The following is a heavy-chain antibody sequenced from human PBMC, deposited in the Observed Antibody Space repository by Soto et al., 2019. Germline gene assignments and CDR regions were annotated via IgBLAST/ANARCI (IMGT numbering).Heavy chain of an antibody. J-gene: IGHJ4*02. CDR3: AKAHDPPRPTAMAEYYFDY. Sequence: GGSLRLSCAASGFTFSSYAMSWVRQAPGKGLEWVSAISGSGGSTYYADSVKGRFTISRDNSKNTLYLQMNSLRAEDTAVYYCAKAHDPPRPTAMAEYYFDYWGQGTLVTVSS. CDR1: GFTFSSYA. CDR2: ISGSGGST. V-gene: IGHV3-23*01. D-gene: IGHD5-18*01.